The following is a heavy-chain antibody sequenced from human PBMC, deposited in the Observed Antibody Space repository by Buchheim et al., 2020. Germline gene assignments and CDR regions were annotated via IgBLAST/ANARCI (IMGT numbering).Heavy chain of an antibody. CDR1: GFTFDNYA. CDR3: AKDVTYYYASSGYYYWH. CDR2: ISGNGGYST. Sequence: EVQLLESGGGLVQPGGSLRLSCEASGFTFDNYAMSWVRQAPGKGLEWVSAISGNGGYSTYYADSVRGRFTIPRDDSTNTAYLHMRSLRAEDTAVYFCAKDVTYYYASSGYYYWHWGQGTL. V-gene: IGHV3-23*01. D-gene: IGHD3-22*01. J-gene: IGHJ4*02.